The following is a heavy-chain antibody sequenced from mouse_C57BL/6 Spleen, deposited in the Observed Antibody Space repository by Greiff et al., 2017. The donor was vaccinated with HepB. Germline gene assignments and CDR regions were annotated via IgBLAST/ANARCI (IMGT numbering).Heavy chain of an antibody. Sequence: EVKLQQSGTVLARPGASVKMSCKTSGYTFTSYWMHWVKQRPGQGLEWIGAIYPGNSDTSYNQKFKGKAKLTAVTSASTAYMELSSLTNEDSAVYYCTRGDSSGYEYYAMDYWGQGTSVTVSS. CDR3: TRGDSSGYEYYAMDY. V-gene: IGHV1-5*01. CDR1: GYTFTSYW. D-gene: IGHD3-2*02. CDR2: IYPGNSDT. J-gene: IGHJ4*01.